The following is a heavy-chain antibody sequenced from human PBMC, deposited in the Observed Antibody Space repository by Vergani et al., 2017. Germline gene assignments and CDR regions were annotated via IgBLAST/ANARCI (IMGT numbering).Heavy chain of an antibody. D-gene: IGHD5-18*01. J-gene: IGHJ4*02. CDR1: GFSFGDYA. CDR3: SRGRGYSFCYSDY. Sequence: EVQLVESGGGLVPPGRSLRLSCAASGFSFGDYAMTWVRQAPGKGLGWVAFIRNKAYGGTTEYAASVKGRFTISRDDSKRLAYLQLSGLKTEDTAVYFCSRGRGYSFCYSDYWGQGTLVTVSS. CDR2: IRNKAYGGTT. V-gene: IGHV3-49*04.